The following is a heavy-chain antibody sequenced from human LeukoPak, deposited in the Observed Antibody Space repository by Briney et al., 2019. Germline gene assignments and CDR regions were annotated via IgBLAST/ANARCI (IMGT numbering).Heavy chain of an antibody. J-gene: IGHJ6*03. Sequence: GGSLRLSCAASGFTFSSYSMNWVRQAPGKGLEWVSSISSSSSYIYYADSVKGRFTISRDNAKNSLYLQMNGLRAEDTAVYYCARDLRWSRYAGAMDVWGKGTTVTVSS. V-gene: IGHV3-21*01. CDR1: GFTFSSYS. CDR2: ISSSSSYI. CDR3: ARDLRWSRYAGAMDV. D-gene: IGHD2-2*01.